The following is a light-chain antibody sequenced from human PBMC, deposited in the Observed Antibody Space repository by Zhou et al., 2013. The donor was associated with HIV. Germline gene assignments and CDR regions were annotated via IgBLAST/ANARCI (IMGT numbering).Light chain of an antibody. CDR1: QSISSN. V-gene: IGKV1-39*01. CDR3: QQSYTTPET. CDR2: SAS. J-gene: IGKJ4*01. Sequence: DIQVTQSPSSLSASVGDRVTITCRASQSISSNLNWYQQKLGKAPKLLIYSASSLQSGVPSRFSGSGSGTDFTLTISSLQPEDFATYFCQQSYTTPETFGGGTKVE.